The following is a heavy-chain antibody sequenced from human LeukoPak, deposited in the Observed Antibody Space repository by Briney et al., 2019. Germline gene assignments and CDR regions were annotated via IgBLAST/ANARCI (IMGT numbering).Heavy chain of an antibody. CDR2: IRYDGSNK. V-gene: IGHV3-30*02. J-gene: IGHJ4*02. CDR1: GFTFSSYG. Sequence: GGSLRLSCAASGFTFSSYGMHWVRQAPGKGLEWVAFIRYDGSNKYYADSVKGRFTISRDNSKNTPYLQMNSMRAEDTAVYYCAKDGGDIVVVPAAMSVGYCFDYWGQGTLVTVSS. D-gene: IGHD2-2*01. CDR3: AKDGGDIVVVPAAMSVGYCFDY.